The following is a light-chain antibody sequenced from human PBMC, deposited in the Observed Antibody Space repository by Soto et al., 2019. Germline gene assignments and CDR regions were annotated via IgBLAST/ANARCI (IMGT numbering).Light chain of an antibody. Sequence: ETVMTQSPATLSVSPGERSTLSFCSSQSVSSKLAWYQQKPGQAPRLLIYGASTRATGIPARFSGSGSGTEFTLTISSLQSEDFAVYYCQQYNNWPPITFGQGTRLEIK. V-gene: IGKV3D-15*01. J-gene: IGKJ5*01. CDR2: GAS. CDR3: QQYNNWPPIT. CDR1: QSVSSK.